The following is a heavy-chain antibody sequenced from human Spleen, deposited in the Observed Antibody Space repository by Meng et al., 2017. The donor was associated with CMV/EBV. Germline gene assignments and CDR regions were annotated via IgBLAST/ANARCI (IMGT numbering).Heavy chain of an antibody. CDR2: ISSSGSTI. CDR1: GFTFSDYY. D-gene: IGHD2-2*01. V-gene: IGHV3-11*04. CDR3: ARVVVPAAIQGFWFDP. J-gene: IGHJ5*02. Sequence: GFTFSDYYMSWIRQAPGKGLEWVSYISSSGSTIYYADSVKGRFTISRDNAKNSLYLQMNSLRAEDTAVYYCARVVVPAAIQGFWFDPWGQGTLVTVSS.